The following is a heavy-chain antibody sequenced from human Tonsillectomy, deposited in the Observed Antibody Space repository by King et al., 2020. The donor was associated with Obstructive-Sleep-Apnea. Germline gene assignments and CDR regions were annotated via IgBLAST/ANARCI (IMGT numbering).Heavy chain of an antibody. CDR3: AREYWGPDY. V-gene: IGHV3-7*01. J-gene: IGHJ4*02. CDR1: GFTFSSYW. Sequence: VQLVESGGGLVQPGGSVRLSCGASGFTFSSYWMTWVRQAPGKGLEWVANIKQDGSVKNYEDSVKGRLTISRDNAKKSVFLQRNSLTAEDTAVYYCAREYWGPDYWGQGTLVTVSS. CDR2: IKQDGSVK. D-gene: IGHD3-16*01.